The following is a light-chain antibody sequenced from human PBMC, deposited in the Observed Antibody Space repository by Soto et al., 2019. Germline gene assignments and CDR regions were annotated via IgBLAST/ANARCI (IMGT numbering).Light chain of an antibody. CDR1: QSVSSSY. J-gene: IGKJ1*01. CDR2: GAS. CDR3: QQYGRWWT. Sequence: EIVLTQSPGTLSLSPGGRATLSCRASQSVSSSYLAWYQQKPGQAPRLLIYGASSRATGIPDRFSGSGSGTDFNLTISRLEPEDFAVYYCQQYGRWWTFGQGTKVEIK. V-gene: IGKV3-20*01.